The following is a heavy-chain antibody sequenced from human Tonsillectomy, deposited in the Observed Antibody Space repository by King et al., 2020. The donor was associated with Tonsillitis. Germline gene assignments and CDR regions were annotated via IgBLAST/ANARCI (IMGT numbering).Heavy chain of an antibody. CDR3: ARSRWGTAAAGQYFDD. CDR2: IYYSGST. Sequence: QLQESGPGLVKPSETLSLTCTVSGGSVSSGSYYWSWIRQPPGKGLEWIGYIYYSGSTNYNPSLKSRVTISVDTSKNQFSLKLSSVTAADPAVYYCARSRWGTAAAGQYFDDWGQGTPVTVSS. V-gene: IGHV4-61*01. J-gene: IGHJ4*02. D-gene: IGHD6-13*01. CDR1: GGSVSSGSYY.